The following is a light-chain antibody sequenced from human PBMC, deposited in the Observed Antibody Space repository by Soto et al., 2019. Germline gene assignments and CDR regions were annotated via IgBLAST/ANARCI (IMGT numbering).Light chain of an antibody. CDR3: SAYTARSTLV. CDR1: SSNIGSNT. CDR2: SNN. J-gene: IGLJ3*02. Sequence: QSVLTQPPSASGTPGQRVTISCSGSSSNIGSNTVNWYHQLPGTAPKLLIYSNNQRPSGVPDRFSGSRSGNTASLTISGLQPEDEGDYYCSAYTARSTLVFGGGTKVTVL. V-gene: IGLV1-44*01.